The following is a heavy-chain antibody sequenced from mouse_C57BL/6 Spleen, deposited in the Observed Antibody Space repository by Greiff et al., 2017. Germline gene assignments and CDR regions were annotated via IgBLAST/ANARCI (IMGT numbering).Heavy chain of an antibody. Sequence: EVKLMESGPGLVKPSQSLSLTCSVTGYSITSGYYWNWIRQFPGNKLEWMGYISYDGSNNYNPSLKNRISITRDTSKNQFFLKLNSVTTEDTATYYCARAGGITTVVTNFDYWGQGTTLTVSS. D-gene: IGHD1-1*01. CDR3: ARAGGITTVVTNFDY. CDR1: GYSITSGYY. J-gene: IGHJ2*01. CDR2: ISYDGSN. V-gene: IGHV3-6*01.